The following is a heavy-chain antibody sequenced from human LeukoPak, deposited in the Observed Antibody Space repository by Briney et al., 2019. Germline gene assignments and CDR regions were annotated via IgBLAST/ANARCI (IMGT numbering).Heavy chain of an antibody. CDR1: GGSISSYY. Sequence: SETLSLTCTVSGGSISSYYWSWIRQPPGKGLEWIGYIYYSGSTNYNPSLKSRVTISVDTSKNQFSLKLSSVTAADTAVYYCARRDSSSWRNWFDPWGQETLVTVSS. V-gene: IGHV4-59*08. CDR2: IYYSGST. CDR3: ARRDSSSWRNWFDP. J-gene: IGHJ5*02. D-gene: IGHD6-13*01.